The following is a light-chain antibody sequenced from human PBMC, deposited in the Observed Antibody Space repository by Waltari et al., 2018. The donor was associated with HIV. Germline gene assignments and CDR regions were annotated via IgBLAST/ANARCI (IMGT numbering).Light chain of an antibody. J-gene: IGLJ3*02. CDR3: MIWYGNIWV. Sequence: QAVLTQPSSAPPSPAPPASLSCPLRSGVTVGHYRLYWYQQKPGSPPRYLLRYKSDSDKQLGSGVPSRFSGSTDVAANAGNLVISGLQSEDEADYYCMIWYGNIWVFGGGTKLTV. V-gene: IGLV5-45*02. CDR1: SGVTVGHYR. CDR2: YKSDSDK.